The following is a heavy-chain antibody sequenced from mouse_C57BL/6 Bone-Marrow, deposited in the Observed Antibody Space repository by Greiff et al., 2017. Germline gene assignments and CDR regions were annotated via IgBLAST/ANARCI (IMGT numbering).Heavy chain of an antibody. J-gene: IGHJ1*03. V-gene: IGHV8-8*01. D-gene: IGHD2-3*01. Sequence: QVTLKVSGPGILQPSQTLSLTCSFSGFSLSTFGLGVGWIRQPSGKGLEWLAHIWWDDDNYYNPALKSRLTISKDTSKNQVFLKIANVDTADTATYYCARIRADGYYVFLYFDVWGTGTTVTVSS. CDR3: ARIRADGYYVFLYFDV. CDR1: GFSLSTFGLG. CDR2: IWWDDDN.